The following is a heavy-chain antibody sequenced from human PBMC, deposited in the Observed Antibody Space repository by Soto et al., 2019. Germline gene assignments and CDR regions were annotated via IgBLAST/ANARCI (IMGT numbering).Heavy chain of an antibody. CDR2: IIPILGIA. CDR1: GGTFSSYT. D-gene: IGHD6-19*01. V-gene: IGHV1-69*02. J-gene: IGHJ4*02. Sequence: ASVKVSCKASGGTFSSYTISWVRQAPGQGLEWMGRIIPILGIANYAQKFQGRVTITADKSTSTAYMELSSLRSEDTAVYYCARQRVDGYSSGWYGGSYFDYWGQGTLVTVSS. CDR3: ARQRVDGYSSGWYGGSYFDY.